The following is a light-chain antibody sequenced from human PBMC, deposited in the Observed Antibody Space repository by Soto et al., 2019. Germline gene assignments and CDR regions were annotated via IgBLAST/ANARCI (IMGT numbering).Light chain of an antibody. Sequence: LSPSPCALSFSPGGRCTLSCSASARVSSSCLAWYQQKPGQAPRLLIYGASSRATGIPDRFSGSGSGTDFTLTISRLQPEDFAVYYCQQSSSSLLTFGGGTKVDIK. CDR3: QQSSSSLLT. CDR1: ARVSSSC. V-gene: IGKV3-20*01. J-gene: IGKJ4*01. CDR2: GAS.